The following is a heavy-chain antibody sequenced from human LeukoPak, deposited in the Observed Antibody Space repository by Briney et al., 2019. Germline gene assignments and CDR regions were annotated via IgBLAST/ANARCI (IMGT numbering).Heavy chain of an antibody. Sequence: PSETLSLTCTVSGGSNSSYYWSWLRQPAGKGLEWLGRIYTSGSTNYNPSLKSRVTMSVDTSRNQFSLKLSSVTAADTAVYYCARGLHHDYGDYEVPFDYWGQGTLVTVSS. CDR1: GGSNSSYY. J-gene: IGHJ4*02. CDR3: ARGLHHDYGDYEVPFDY. D-gene: IGHD4-17*01. CDR2: IYTSGST. V-gene: IGHV4-4*07.